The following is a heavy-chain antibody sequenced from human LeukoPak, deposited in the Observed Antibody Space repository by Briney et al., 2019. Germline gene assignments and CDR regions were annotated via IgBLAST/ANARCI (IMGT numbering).Heavy chain of an antibody. V-gene: IGHV3-48*03. CDR1: GFTFSNYA. D-gene: IGHD7-27*01. CDR2: ISSSGSTI. Sequence: PGGSLRLSCAASGFTFSNYAMNWVRQAPGKGPEWVSYISSSGSTIYYADSVKGRFTISRDNAKNSLYLQMNSLRAEDTAVYYCARGVWGRHFDYWGQGTLVTVSS. J-gene: IGHJ4*02. CDR3: ARGVWGRHFDY.